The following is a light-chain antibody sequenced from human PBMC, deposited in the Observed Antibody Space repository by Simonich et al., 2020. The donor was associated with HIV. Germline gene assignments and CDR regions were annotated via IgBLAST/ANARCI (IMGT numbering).Light chain of an antibody. V-gene: IGKV1-17*02. J-gene: IGKJ1*01. CDR3: QQSYSTPQT. CDR2: AAS. CDR1: QDIRYD. Sequence: DIQLTQSPSFLSASVGDRVTITCRASQDIRYDFGWYQQKTGNTPKLLVYAASSLQSGVPSRFSGSGSGTDFTLTINNLQPEDFATYYCQQSYSTPQTFGQGTKVEIK.